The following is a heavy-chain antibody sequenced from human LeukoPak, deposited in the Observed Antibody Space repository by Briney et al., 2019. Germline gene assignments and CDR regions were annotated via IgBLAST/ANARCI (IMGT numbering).Heavy chain of an antibody. V-gene: IGHV1-69*05. CDR1: GGTFSSYA. CDR3: ARERGELTTYYLSF. CDR2: IIPIFVTA. Sequence: SSVKVSCKASGGTFSSYAISWVRQAPGQGLEWMGRIIPIFVTANYAQKFQGRVTITTDESTSTAYMELSSLRSEDTAVYYCARERGELTTYYLSFWGQGTLVTVSS. D-gene: IGHD4/OR15-4a*01. J-gene: IGHJ4*02.